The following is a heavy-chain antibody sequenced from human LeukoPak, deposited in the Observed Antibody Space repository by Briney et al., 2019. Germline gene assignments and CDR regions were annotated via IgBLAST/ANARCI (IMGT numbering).Heavy chain of an antibody. CDR3: ARRFYDSSGYYYDAFDI. J-gene: IGHJ3*02. D-gene: IGHD3-22*01. CDR1: GNSISNYA. V-gene: IGHV1-69*13. CDR2: IIPIFGTA. Sequence: SVKVSCKASGNSISNYAISWVRQAPGQGLEWMGGIIPIFGTANYAQKFQGRVTITADESTSTAYMELSSLRSEDTAVYYCARRFYDSSGYYYDAFDIWGQGTMVTVSS.